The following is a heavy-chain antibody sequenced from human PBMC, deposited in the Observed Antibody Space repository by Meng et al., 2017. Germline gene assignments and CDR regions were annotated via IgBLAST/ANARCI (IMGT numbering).Heavy chain of an antibody. CDR2: INRSGST. CDR1: GGSFSGYY. D-gene: IGHD6-19*01. J-gene: IGHJ2*01. CDR3: AREIAVAAHYYWYFDL. Sequence: QVRLQQWGAGLLKPSETLSLTCAVYGGSFSGYYWSWIRQPPGKGLEWIGEINRSGSTNYNPSLKSRVTISVDTSKNQFSLKLNSVTAADTAVYYCAREIAVAAHYYWYFDLWGRGTLVTVSS. V-gene: IGHV4-34*02.